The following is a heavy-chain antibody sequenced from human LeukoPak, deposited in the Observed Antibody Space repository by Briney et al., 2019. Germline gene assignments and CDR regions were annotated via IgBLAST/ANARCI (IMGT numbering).Heavy chain of an antibody. D-gene: IGHD5-18*01. CDR2: ISWNSFTI. CDR3: AKDIGRVDTASTYMDV. CDR1: GFTFDDYA. J-gene: IGHJ6*03. V-gene: IGHV3-9*01. Sequence: GRSLRLSCAASGFTFDDYATHWVRQAPGKGLEWVSGISWNSFTIGYADSVKGRFTISRDNAKNSLYLQMNSLRVEDTALYYCAKDIGRVDTASTYMDVWGKGTAVTISS.